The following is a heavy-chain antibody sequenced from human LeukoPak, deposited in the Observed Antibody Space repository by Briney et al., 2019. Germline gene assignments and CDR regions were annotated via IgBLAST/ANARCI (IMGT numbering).Heavy chain of an antibody. CDR1: GGSTSSHF. D-gene: IGHD6-19*01. CDR3: TQAPRWLAFAN. Sequence: PSETLSLTCTVSGGSTSSHFWSWIRQPPGKGLEWIGNIYTGGTTNYNPSLKSGVTISIDTSKNQLSLHLASVTAADTAVYYCTQAPRWLAFANWGRGTLVTVSS. CDR2: IYTGGTT. V-gene: IGHV4-59*11. J-gene: IGHJ4*02.